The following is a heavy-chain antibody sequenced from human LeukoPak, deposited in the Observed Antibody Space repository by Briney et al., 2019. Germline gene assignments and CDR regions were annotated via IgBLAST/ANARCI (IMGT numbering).Heavy chain of an antibody. CDR1: GFTFSGAD. Sequence: GGSLRLSCATSGFTFSGADMHWVRQVSGKGLEWVGRIRSKGNKYATEYAASVKGRFTISRDDSKNTAYLQMNSLKTEDTAVYYCIHYDSGSYSTDYWGQGTQVTVSS. J-gene: IGHJ4*02. CDR2: IRSKGNKYAT. D-gene: IGHD3-10*01. CDR3: IHYDSGSYSTDY. V-gene: IGHV3-73*01.